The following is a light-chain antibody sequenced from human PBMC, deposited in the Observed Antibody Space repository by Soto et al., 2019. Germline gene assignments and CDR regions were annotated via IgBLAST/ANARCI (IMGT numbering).Light chain of an antibody. J-gene: IGLJ2*01. CDR2: GNS. CDR3: QSYDTSLSGSV. CDR1: SSNIGAGYD. V-gene: IGLV1-40*01. Sequence: ELTQPSSVSVAPGQRVTISCTGSSSNIGAGYDVHWYQQLPGTAPKVFIYGNSNRPSGVPDRFSGSKSGTSASLAITGLQAEDEADYYCQSYDTSLSGSVFGGGTKLTVL.